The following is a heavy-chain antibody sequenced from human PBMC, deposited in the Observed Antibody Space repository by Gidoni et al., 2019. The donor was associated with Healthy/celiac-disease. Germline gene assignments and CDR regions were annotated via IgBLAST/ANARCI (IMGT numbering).Heavy chain of an antibody. CDR1: GGSLSSSSYY. V-gene: IGHV4-39*01. CDR2: IYYSGST. D-gene: IGHD3-10*01. J-gene: IGHJ4*02. CDR3: ATSPGPLLWFRANYFDY. Sequence: QLQLQESGPGLVKPSETLSLTCTVSGGSLSSSSYYWGWIRQPQGKGLEWIGSIYYSGSTYYNPSLKSRVTISVDTSKNQFSLKLSSVTAADTAVYYCATSPGPLLWFRANYFDYWGQGTLVTVSS.